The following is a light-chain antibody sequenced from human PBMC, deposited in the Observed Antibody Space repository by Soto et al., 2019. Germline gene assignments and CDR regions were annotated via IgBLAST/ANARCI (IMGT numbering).Light chain of an antibody. CDR3: SSYAGSNNFV. Sequence: QSALTQPPSASGSPGQSVTISCTGTSSDVGGYNYVSWYQQHPGKAPKLMIYEVSKRPSGVPDRFSGSESGNTASLTVSGLRAEDEADYYCSSYAGSNNFVFGSGTKVTVL. CDR1: SSDVGGYNY. J-gene: IGLJ1*01. CDR2: EVS. V-gene: IGLV2-8*01.